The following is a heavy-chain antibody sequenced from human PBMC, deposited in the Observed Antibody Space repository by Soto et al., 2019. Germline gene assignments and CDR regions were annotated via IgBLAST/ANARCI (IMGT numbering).Heavy chain of an antibody. V-gene: IGHV5-51*03. CDR2: IYPGDSKT. D-gene: IGHD4-17*01. Sequence: QLVQSGAAVKEPGESLKIACKGSGFSFTTYWIAWVRQMPGKGLEWMGIIYPGDSKTTYSPSFQGQVTISADKSISTAYLHWRSLKASDTAMYYCARDLDYGGNSEASEVWGQGTMVTVSS. CDR3: ARDLDYGGNSEASEV. J-gene: IGHJ3*01. CDR1: GFSFTTYW.